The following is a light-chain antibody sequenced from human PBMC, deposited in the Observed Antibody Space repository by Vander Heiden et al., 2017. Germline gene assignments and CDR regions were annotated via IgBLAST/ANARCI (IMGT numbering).Light chain of an antibody. V-gene: IGLV1-44*01. CDR2: SNN. Sequence: QSVLTQPPSASGTPGQRVTISCSGSSSNIGSNTVNWYQQLPGTAPKLLIYSNNQRPSGVPDRFSGSKSGTSASLAISGLQSEDEADYYCAAWDDSLNGLLFGGGTKLTGL. J-gene: IGLJ3*02. CDR1: SSNIGSNT. CDR3: AAWDDSLNGLL.